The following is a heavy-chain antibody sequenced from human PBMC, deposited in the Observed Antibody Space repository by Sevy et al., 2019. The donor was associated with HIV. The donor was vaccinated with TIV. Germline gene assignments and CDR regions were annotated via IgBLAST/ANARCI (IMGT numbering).Heavy chain of an antibody. CDR1: GFTFSSYG. V-gene: IGHV3-30*02. CDR3: AKDLAWKGIFDY. Sequence: GGSLRLSCAASGFTFSSYGMHWVRQAPGKGLEWVAFIRYDGSNKYYANSVKGRFTISRDNSKNTLYLQMNSLGAEDTAVYYCAKDLAWKGIFDYWGQGTLVTVSS. CDR2: IRYDGSNK. D-gene: IGHD1-1*01. J-gene: IGHJ4*02.